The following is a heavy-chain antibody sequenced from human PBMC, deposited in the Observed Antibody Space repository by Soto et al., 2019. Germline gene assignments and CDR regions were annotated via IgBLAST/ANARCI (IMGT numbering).Heavy chain of an antibody. D-gene: IGHD4-17*01. CDR3: ARHAPTTVTTGPHYYYYGMDV. CDR2: IYSGDSDT. V-gene: IGHV5-51*01. CDR1: GYSFTSYW. J-gene: IGHJ6*02. Sequence: GESLKISCEGSGYSFTSYWIGWVRQMSRKVLEWVVIIYSGDSDTRYSPSFQGQVTISADKSISTAYLQWSSLKASDTATYYCARHAPTTVTTGPHYYYYGMDVWGQGTTVTVS.